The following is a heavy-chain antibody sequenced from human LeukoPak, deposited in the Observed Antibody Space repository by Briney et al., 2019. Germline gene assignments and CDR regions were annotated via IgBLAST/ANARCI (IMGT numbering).Heavy chain of an antibody. Sequence: GGSLRLSCAASGFTFRSYAMSWVRQAPGKGLEWVSAISGSGGSTYYADSVKGRFTISRDNSKNTLYLQMNSLRAEDTAVYYCAKDSSIAPRLGDYWGQGTLVTVSS. CDR1: GFTFRSYA. CDR3: AKDSSIAPRLGDY. D-gene: IGHD6-6*01. J-gene: IGHJ4*02. V-gene: IGHV3-23*01. CDR2: ISGSGGST.